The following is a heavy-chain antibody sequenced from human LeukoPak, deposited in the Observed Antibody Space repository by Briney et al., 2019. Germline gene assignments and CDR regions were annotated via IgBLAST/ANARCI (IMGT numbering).Heavy chain of an antibody. CDR2: ISAYNGNT. CDR3: ARAYGSGSYYNSFSYYYYYMDV. Sequence: ASVKVSCKASGYTFTNYAISWVRQAPGQGLEWMGWISAYNGNTKYTQKFQGRVTMTRDTSTSTAYMELRSLRSDDTAVYYCARAYGSGSYYNSFSYYYYYMDVWGKGTTVTISS. CDR1: GYTFTNYA. V-gene: IGHV1-18*01. D-gene: IGHD3-10*01. J-gene: IGHJ6*03.